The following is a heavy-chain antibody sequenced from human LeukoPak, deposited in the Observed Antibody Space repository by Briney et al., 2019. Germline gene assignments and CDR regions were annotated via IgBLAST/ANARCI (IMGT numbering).Heavy chain of an antibody. CDR2: ISYDGSNK. Sequence: GGSLRLSCAASGFTFSRFAMHWVRQAPGKGLEWVAVISYDGSNKYYADSVKGRFTISRDNSKNTLYLQMNSLRAEDTAVYYCASWRSGSHSTDWDYRDQGTLVTVSS. CDR3: ASWRSGSHSTDWDY. J-gene: IGHJ4*02. D-gene: IGHD1-26*01. V-gene: IGHV3-30*03. CDR1: GFTFSRFA.